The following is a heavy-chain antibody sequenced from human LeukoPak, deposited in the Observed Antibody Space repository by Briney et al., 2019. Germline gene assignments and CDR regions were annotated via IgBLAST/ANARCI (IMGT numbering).Heavy chain of an antibody. Sequence: GGSLRLSCAASGFTFSSYSMNWVRQAPGKGLEWVSSISSSSSYIYYADSVKGRFTISRDNAKNSLYLQMNGLRAEDTAVYYCAIDVGYTSPKWFDPWGQGTLVTVSS. V-gene: IGHV3-21*01. CDR1: GFTFSSYS. CDR3: AIDVGYTSPKWFDP. J-gene: IGHJ5*02. CDR2: ISSSSSYI. D-gene: IGHD2-15*01.